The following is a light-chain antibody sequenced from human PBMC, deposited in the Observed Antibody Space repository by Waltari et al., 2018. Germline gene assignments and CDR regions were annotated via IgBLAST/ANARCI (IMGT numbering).Light chain of an antibody. CDR2: YIS. CDR3: QQASRFPRT. J-gene: IGKJ4*01. CDR1: QGLDNW. V-gene: IGKV1D-12*01. Sequence: DIQLTQSPSSVSASVGARVTNTCRASQGLDNWVSWYQQKPGEAPRLLIYYISNLETGVPSRFSGSGSGTDFTLTINSLQPEDYATYYCQQASRFPRTFGGGTKVDVK.